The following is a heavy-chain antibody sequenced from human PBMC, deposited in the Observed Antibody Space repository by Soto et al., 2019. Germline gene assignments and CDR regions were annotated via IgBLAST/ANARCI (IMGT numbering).Heavy chain of an antibody. D-gene: IGHD3-3*02. V-gene: IGHV4-59*01. J-gene: IGHJ4*02. Sequence: PSETLSLTCTVPGGSISGYYWIWMRQPPGKGLEWIGYIYNSGSTNYNPSLKNRVTISVDASKSQFYLKLRSVTAADTAVYYCARGMAEEQTFYYFDYWGQGALVTVS. CDR3: ARGMAEEQTFYYFDY. CDR2: IYNSGST. CDR1: GGSISGYY.